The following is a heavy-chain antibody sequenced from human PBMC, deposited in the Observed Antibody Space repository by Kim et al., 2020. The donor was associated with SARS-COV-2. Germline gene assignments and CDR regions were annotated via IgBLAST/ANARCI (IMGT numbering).Heavy chain of an antibody. J-gene: IGHJ6*02. CDR3: ARDPYVGDLCYYYYGMDV. V-gene: IGHV3-21*01. CDR2: MSKKNI. Sequence: MSKKNIYYADSVKGRFTISRDNAKNSLYLQMNSLRAEDTAVYYCARDPYVGDLCYYYYGMDVWGLGNMVTFTS. D-gene: IGHD3-3*01.